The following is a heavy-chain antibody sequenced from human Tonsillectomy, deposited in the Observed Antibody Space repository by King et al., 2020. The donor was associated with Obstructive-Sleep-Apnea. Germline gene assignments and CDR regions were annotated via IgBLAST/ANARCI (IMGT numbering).Heavy chain of an antibody. CDR2: ISYDGSNK. J-gene: IGHJ1*01. V-gene: IGHV3-30*04. D-gene: IGHD6-13*01. CDR3: ARDNIAAAGEYFQH. Sequence: VQLVESGGGVVQPGRSLRLSCAASGFTFSTYALHWVRQAPGKGLEWVAVISYDGSNKFYADSVKGRVTISRDNSKNTLYLQMNSLRPEDTAVHYCARDNIAAAGEYFQHWGQGTLVTVSS. CDR1: GFTFSTYA.